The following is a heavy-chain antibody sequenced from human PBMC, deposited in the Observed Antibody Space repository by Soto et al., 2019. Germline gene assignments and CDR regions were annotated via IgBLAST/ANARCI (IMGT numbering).Heavy chain of an antibody. CDR1: GFTFSSYG. CDR3: ARDSGSLNFDY. J-gene: IGHJ4*02. V-gene: IGHV3-33*01. D-gene: IGHD1-26*01. CDR2: IWYDGSNK. Sequence: QVQLVESGGGVVQPGRSLRLSCAASGFTFSSYGMHWVRQAPGKGLEWVAGIWYDGSNKYYADSVKGRFTISRDNAKNTLYLQMSSLRAEDTAVYYCARDSGSLNFDYWGQGTLVTVSS.